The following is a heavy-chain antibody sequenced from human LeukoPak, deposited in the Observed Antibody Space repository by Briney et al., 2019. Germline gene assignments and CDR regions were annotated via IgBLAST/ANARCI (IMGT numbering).Heavy chain of an antibody. J-gene: IGHJ4*02. Sequence: GGSLRLSCAASGLGFSSFSFNWIRQAPGKGLEWVSSITPTTSYIYYADSVRGRFTISRENAKNSLYLQMNSLTAEDTAVYYCARLRRTSDSSGYYYYYDYWGQGTLVTVSS. CDR2: ITPTTSYI. V-gene: IGHV3-21*01. CDR1: GLGFSSFS. D-gene: IGHD3-22*01. CDR3: ARLRRTSDSSGYYYYYDY.